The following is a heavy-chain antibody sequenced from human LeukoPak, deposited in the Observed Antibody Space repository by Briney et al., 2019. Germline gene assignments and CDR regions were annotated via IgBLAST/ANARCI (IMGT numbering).Heavy chain of an antibody. V-gene: IGHV3-21*01. CDR3: ARIFDAYYDFWSGLYGMDV. CDR2: ISSSSSYI. Sequence: GGSLRLSCAASGFTFSSYSMNWVRQAPGKGLEWVSSISSSSSYIYYADPVKGRFTISRDNAKNSLYLQMNSLRAEDTAVYYCARIFDAYYDFWSGLYGMDVWGQGTTVTVSS. D-gene: IGHD3-3*01. J-gene: IGHJ6*02. CDR1: GFTFSSYS.